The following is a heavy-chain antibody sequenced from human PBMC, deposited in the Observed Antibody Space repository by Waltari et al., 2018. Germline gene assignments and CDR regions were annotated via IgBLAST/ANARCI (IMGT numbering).Heavy chain of an antibody. CDR3: AKDSSGDLDY. D-gene: IGHD3-22*01. CDR2: RKQYGSEK. CDR1: GFTFSSYW. Sequence: EVQLVESGGGLVQPGGSLRLSCAASGFTFSSYWMSWVRQAPGKGRELVANRKQYGSEKYYVDSVKGRFTISRDNAKNSLYLQMNSLRAEDTAVYYCAKDSSGDLDYWGQGTLVTVSS. V-gene: IGHV3-7*01. J-gene: IGHJ4*02.